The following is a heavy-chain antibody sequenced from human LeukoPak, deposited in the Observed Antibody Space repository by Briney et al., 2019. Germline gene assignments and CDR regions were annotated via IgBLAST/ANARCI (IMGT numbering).Heavy chain of an antibody. J-gene: IGHJ4*02. CDR3: AKGGGWLYYFDY. V-gene: IGHV3-23*01. Sequence: PGGSLRLSCAASGFTFSKFAVNWVRQAPGKGLEWVSAISDSGGSTYYADSLKGRFTISRENSKNTLYLQMHSLGAEDTAVYYCAKGGGWLYYFDYWGQGTPVTVSS. D-gene: IGHD6-19*01. CDR2: ISDSGGST. CDR1: GFTFSKFA.